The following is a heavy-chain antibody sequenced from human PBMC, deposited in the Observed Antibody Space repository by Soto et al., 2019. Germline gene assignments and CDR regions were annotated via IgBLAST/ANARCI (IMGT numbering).Heavy chain of an antibody. CDR3: SRPGDYGDYGNY. J-gene: IGHJ4*02. CDR2: VGTKASSYAT. CDR1: GFTFSGSA. D-gene: IGHD4-17*01. V-gene: IGHV3-73*01. Sequence: DVQLVESGGGSVQPGGSLTLSCAASGFTFSGSAMHWVRQTSGKGLEWVGRVGTKASSYATAYAASVKGRFTLSRDDSKNQAYLQMNSLRTEDTAVYYCSRPGDYGDYGNYSGQGTLVTVSS.